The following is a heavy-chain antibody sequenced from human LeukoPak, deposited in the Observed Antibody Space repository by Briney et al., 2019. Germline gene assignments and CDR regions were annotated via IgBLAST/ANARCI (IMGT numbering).Heavy chain of an antibody. D-gene: IGHD6-19*01. CDR1: GYTFTGYY. J-gene: IGHJ4*02. CDR2: INPNSGGT. CDR3: AIDYSSGWSMDY. V-gene: IGHV1-2*02. Sequence: ASVKVSCKASGYTFTGYYMHWVRQAPGQGLEWMGWINPNSGGTNYAQKFQGRATMTRDTSISTAYMELGRLRSDDTAVYYCAIDYSSGWSMDYWGQGTLVTVSS.